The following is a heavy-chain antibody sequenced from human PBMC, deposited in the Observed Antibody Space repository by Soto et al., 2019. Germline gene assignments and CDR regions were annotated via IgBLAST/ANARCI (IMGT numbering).Heavy chain of an antibody. J-gene: IGHJ4*02. V-gene: IGHV1-18*01. D-gene: IGHD3-9*01. CDR3: ARDLKGTMVLRYFEWLFNLDY. Sequence: ASVKVSCKASGYTFTSYGISWVRQAPGQGLEWMGWISAYNGNTNYAQKLQGRVTMTTDTSTSTAYMELRSLRSDDTAVYYCARDLKGTMVLRYFEWLFNLDYWGQGTLVTVAS. CDR2: ISAYNGNT. CDR1: GYTFTSYG.